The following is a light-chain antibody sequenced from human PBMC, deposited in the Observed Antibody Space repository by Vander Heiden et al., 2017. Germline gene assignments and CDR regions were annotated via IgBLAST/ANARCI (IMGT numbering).Light chain of an antibody. V-gene: IGLV2-14*01. CDR1: SSDVGGYNY. CDR3: SSYTSSSTLE. J-gene: IGLJ3*02. CDR2: DVS. Sequence: QSALTQPASVSGSPGQSITISCTGTSSDVGGYNYVSWYQQHPGKAPKLMIYDVSNRPAGVSNRFSGSKSGNTASQTISGLQAEDEADYYCSSYTSSSTLEFGGGTKLTVL.